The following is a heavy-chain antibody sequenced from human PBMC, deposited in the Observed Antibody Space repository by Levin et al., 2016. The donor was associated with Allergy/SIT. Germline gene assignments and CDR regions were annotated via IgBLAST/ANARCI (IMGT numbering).Heavy chain of an antibody. V-gene: IGHV4-34*01. J-gene: IGHJ4*02. D-gene: IGHD6-13*01. CDR1: GGSFSGYY. CDR2: INHSGST. CDR3: ARGIAAAGTGYFDY. Sequence: SETLSLTCAVYGGSFSGYYWSWIRQPPGKGLEWIGEINHSGSTNYNPSLKSRVTISVDTSKNQFSLKLSSVTAADTAVYYCARGIAAAGTGYFDYWGQGTLVTVSS.